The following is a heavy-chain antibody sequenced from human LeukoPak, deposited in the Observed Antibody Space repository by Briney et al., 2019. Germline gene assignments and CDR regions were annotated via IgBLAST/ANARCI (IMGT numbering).Heavy chain of an antibody. CDR3: ARGYYYGSGSYPWFDP. J-gene: IGHJ5*02. CDR2: IYYSGST. V-gene: IGHV4-59*08. Sequence: PSETLSLTCTVSGGSISGYYWSWIRQPPGKGLEWIGYIYYSGSTNYNPSLKSRVTISVDTSKNQFSLKLSSVTAADTAVYYCARGYYYGSGSYPWFDPWGQGTLVTVSS. D-gene: IGHD3-10*01. CDR1: GGSISGYY.